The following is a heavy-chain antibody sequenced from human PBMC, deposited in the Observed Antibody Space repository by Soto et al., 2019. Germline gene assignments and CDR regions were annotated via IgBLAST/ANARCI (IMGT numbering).Heavy chain of an antibody. Sequence: QVQLVQSGPEVKEPGSSVKVSCKASGGTYRSYAITWVRQAPGHGLESMGGIIPIFGTVKYAKKFQRRVTITANESTSTAYMALSSLSSDDTAVYYCARPRVPSMTGTTPQDFDIWGQGTKVTVSS. CDR2: IIPIFGTV. CDR1: GGTYRSYA. J-gene: IGHJ3*02. CDR3: ARPRVPSMTGTTPQDFDI. V-gene: IGHV1-69*01. D-gene: IGHD1-1*01.